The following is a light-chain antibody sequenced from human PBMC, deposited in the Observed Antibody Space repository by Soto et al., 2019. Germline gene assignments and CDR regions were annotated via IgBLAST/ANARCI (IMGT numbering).Light chain of an antibody. CDR1: QGFSSY. V-gene: IGKV1-9*01. Sequence: DIKLTQSPSSLSASVGERATITCRAIQGFSSYLAWYQQKPGKAPKLLIYAASTLQSGVPSRFSGSGSGTEFTLTISSLQPEDFATYYCQQLNSYSLFGPGTKVDIK. J-gene: IGKJ3*01. CDR3: QQLNSYSL. CDR2: AAS.